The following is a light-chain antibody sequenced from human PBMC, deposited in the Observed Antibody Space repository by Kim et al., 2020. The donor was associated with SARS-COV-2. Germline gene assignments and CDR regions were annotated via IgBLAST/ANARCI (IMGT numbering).Light chain of an antibody. CDR2: GRN. J-gene: IGLJ1*01. V-gene: IGLV3-19*01. Sequence: SSELTQDPAVSVALGQTVRITCHGDSLSIYYATWYQQKPGQAPVLVIYGRNNRPTGIPDRFSGSSSGNTTSLTITGTQAEDEADYYCQSRDSGGSHDVFG. CDR3: QSRDSGGSHDV. CDR1: SLSIYY.